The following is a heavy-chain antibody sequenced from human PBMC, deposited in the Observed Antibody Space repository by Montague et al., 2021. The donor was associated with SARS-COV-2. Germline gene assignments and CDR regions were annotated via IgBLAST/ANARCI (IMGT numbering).Heavy chain of an antibody. CDR3: ARSDLSVIVLVVYATRGGYFDL. CDR2: IYYSGST. Sequence: SETLSLTCTVSGGSISSSSYYWGWIRQPPGKGLVWIGSIYYSGSTYYNPSLKSRVTISVDTSKNQFSLKLSSVTAADTAVYYCARSDLSVIVLVVYATRGGYFDLWGRGTPVTVSS. J-gene: IGHJ2*01. D-gene: IGHD2-8*02. CDR1: GGSISSSSYY. V-gene: IGHV4-39*07.